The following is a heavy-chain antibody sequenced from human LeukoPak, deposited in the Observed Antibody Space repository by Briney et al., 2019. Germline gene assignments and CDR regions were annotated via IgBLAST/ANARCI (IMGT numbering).Heavy chain of an antibody. CDR2: IYYSGST. Sequence: SETLSLTCTVSGGSISSYYWSWIRQPPGKGLEWIGYIYYSGSTNYNPSLKSRVTISVDTSKNQFSLKLSSVTAADTAVYYCAGDRGYSGYDYDYYYGMDVWGKGTTVTVSS. J-gene: IGHJ6*04. V-gene: IGHV4-59*01. CDR1: GGSISSYY. D-gene: IGHD5-12*01. CDR3: AGDRGYSGYDYDYYYGMDV.